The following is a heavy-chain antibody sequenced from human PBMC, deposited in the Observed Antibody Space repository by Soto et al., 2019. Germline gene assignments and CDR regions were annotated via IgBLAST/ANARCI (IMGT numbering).Heavy chain of an antibody. CDR2: ISGFNDDT. J-gene: IGHJ5*02. V-gene: IGHV1-18*01. CDR1: GYTFTSYG. Sequence: QAQLVQSGVEMKNVGASVKVSCKASGYTFTSYGISWVRQAPGQGLEWMGWISGFNDDTNHAQKFQGRVTVTKDTSTSTAYMELRSLKSDDTAVYYCARSGSYYPARKWFGPWGQGTLVPVSS. D-gene: IGHD3-10*01. CDR3: ARSGSYYPARKWFGP.